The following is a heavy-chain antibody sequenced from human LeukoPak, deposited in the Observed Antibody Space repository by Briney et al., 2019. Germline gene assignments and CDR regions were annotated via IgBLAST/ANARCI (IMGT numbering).Heavy chain of an antibody. J-gene: IGHJ4*02. V-gene: IGHV1-18*01. D-gene: IGHD1-1*01. CDR3: ARELHVERDDY. CDR1: GFVFTSYS. CDR2: ISANDGKT. Sequence: ASVRVSCKASGFVFTSYSFTWVRQAPGQGLEWMGWISANDGKTHYSERHQGRVTMSTDTVTSTAYMELRSLRSDDTAVYYCARELHVERDDYWGQGTLVTVSS.